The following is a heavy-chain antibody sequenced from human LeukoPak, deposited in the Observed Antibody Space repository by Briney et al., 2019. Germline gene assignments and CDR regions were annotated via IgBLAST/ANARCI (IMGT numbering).Heavy chain of an antibody. CDR1: GFTFSTYA. J-gene: IGHJ4*02. CDR2: MSGSGGTT. CDR3: AKVQQLATIYYFDY. D-gene: IGHD6-13*01. Sequence: GGSLRLSCAASGFTFSTYAMSWVRQAPGKGLEWVSAMSGSGGTTYYADSVKGRFAISRDNSKNTLYLQMSSLRTEDTALYYCAKVQQLATIYYFDYWGQGSLVTVSS. V-gene: IGHV3-23*01.